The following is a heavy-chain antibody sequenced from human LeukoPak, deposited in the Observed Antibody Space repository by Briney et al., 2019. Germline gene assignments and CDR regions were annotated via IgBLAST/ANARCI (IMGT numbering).Heavy chain of an antibody. Sequence: ASVKVSCKASGYTFTNYYMHWVRRAPGQGLEWMGIINPSIGRTSYAQKFQGRVTMTRDMSTDTVYMEVSSLTSEDTAVYYCATAGGPSGQWLTPIDNWGQGTLVTVSS. CDR1: GYTFTNYY. J-gene: IGHJ4*02. CDR3: ATAGGPSGQWLTPIDN. CDR2: INPSIGRT. V-gene: IGHV1-46*01. D-gene: IGHD6-19*01.